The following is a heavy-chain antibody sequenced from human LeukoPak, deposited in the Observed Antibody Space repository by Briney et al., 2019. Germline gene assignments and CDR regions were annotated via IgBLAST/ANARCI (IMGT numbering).Heavy chain of an antibody. Sequence: SQTLSLTCTVSGGSISSGGYYWNWIRQHPGKGLEWIGYIYYSGSTYYNPSLKSRVTISVDTSKNQFSLKLSSVTAADTAVYYCARWRGDASAPGWFDPWGQGTLVTVSS. CDR2: IYYSGST. D-gene: IGHD3-10*01. J-gene: IGHJ5*02. CDR3: ARWRGDASAPGWFDP. CDR1: GGSISSGGYY. V-gene: IGHV4-31*03.